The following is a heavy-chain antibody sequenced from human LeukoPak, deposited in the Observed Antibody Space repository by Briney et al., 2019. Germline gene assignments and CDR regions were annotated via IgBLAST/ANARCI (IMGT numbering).Heavy chain of an antibody. CDR1: GYTFTNYG. J-gene: IGHJ4*02. D-gene: IGHD3-3*01. CDR3: ARDDFWSGDH. CDR2: INAYNDNT. Sequence: ASVKVSCKASGYTFTNYGISWVRQAPGQGLEWMGWINAYNDNTNYAQNLQGRVTMTTDTSTSTVCMELRSLRSDDTAVYYCARDDFWSGDHWGQGILVTVSS. V-gene: IGHV1-18*01.